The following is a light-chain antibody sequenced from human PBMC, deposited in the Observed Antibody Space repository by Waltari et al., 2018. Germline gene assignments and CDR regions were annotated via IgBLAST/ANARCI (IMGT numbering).Light chain of an antibody. V-gene: IGLV1-51*01. Sequence: QSVLTQPPSVSAPPGQKATMSCSGSSSNIGNGYVSWYQHVPGTAPKLLIYDNIKRPSGIPDRFSASKSGTSSTLDSTGLQTGDEADYFCGTWDSSLSTVVFGGGTKLTVL. CDR3: GTWDSSLSTVV. CDR2: DNI. CDR1: SSNIGNGY. J-gene: IGLJ2*01.